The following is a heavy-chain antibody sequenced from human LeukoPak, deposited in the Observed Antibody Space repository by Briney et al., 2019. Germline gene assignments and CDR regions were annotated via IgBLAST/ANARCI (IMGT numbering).Heavy chain of an antibody. CDR3: ATAKSVEGSSWQYYFDY. V-gene: IGHV1-24*01. J-gene: IGHJ4*02. CDR1: GYTLTELS. CDR2: FDPEDGET. Sequence: GASVKVSCKVSGYTLTELSMHWVRQAPGKGLEWMGGFDPEDGETIYAQKFQGRVTMTEDTSTDTAYMELSSLRSEDTAVYYCATAKSVEGSSWQYYFDYWGQGTLVTVSS. D-gene: IGHD6-13*01.